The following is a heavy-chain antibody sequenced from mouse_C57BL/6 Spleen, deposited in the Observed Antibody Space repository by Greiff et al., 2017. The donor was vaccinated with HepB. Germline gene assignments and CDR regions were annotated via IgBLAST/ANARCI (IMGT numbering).Heavy chain of an antibody. CDR2: IDPSDSYT. V-gene: IGHV1-50*01. CDR3: ARNGLTGDYFDY. Sequence: VKQSCKASGYTFTSYWMQWVKQRPGQGLEWIGEIDPSDSYTNYNQKFKGKATLTVDTSSSTAYMQLSSLTSEDSAVYYCARNGLTGDYFDYWGQGTTLTVSS. J-gene: IGHJ2*01. CDR1: GYTFTSYW. D-gene: IGHD4-1*01.